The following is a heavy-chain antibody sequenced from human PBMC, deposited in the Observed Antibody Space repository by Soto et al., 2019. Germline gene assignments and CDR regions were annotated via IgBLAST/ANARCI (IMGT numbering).Heavy chain of an antibody. CDR3: ARDPTIVGATHGGYYYYYGMDV. CDR2: IKQDGSEK. Sequence: EVQLVESGGGLVQPGGSLRLSCAASGFTFSSYWMSWVRQAPGKGLEWVANIKQDGSEKYYVDSVKGRFTISRDNAKNSLYLQMNSLRAEDTAVYYCARDPTIVGATHGGYYYYYGMDVWGQGTTVTVSS. CDR1: GFTFSSYW. J-gene: IGHJ6*02. V-gene: IGHV3-7*01. D-gene: IGHD1-26*01.